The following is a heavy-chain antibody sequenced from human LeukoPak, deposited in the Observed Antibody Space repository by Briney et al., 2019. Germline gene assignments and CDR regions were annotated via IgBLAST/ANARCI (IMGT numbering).Heavy chain of an antibody. Sequence: GRSLRLSCAASGFTFSSYAMHWVRQAPGKGLEWVAVISYDGSNKYYADSVKGRFTISRDNSKNTLYLQMNSLRAEDTAVYYCARGGYATDAFDIWGQGTMVTVSS. CDR1: GFTFSSYA. D-gene: IGHD5-12*01. V-gene: IGHV3-30-3*01. CDR2: ISYDGSNK. J-gene: IGHJ3*02. CDR3: ARGGYATDAFDI.